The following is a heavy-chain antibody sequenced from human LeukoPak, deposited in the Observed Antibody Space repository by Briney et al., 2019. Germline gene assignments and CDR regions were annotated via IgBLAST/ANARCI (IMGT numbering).Heavy chain of an antibody. CDR1: GYSISSGYY. J-gene: IGHJ5*02. CDR3: ARQQQYYDFLSGYYRFDP. V-gene: IGHV4-38-2*01. CDR2: IYHSGST. D-gene: IGHD3-3*01. Sequence: SETLSLTCAVSGYSISSGYYWGWIRQPPGKGLEWLGSIYHSGSTYYNPSLKSRVTISVDTSKNQFSLKLSSVTAADTAVYYCARQQQYYDFLSGYYRFDPWGQGTLVTVSS.